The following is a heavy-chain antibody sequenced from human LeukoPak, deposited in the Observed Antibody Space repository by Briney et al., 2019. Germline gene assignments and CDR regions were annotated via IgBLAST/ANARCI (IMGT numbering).Heavy chain of an antibody. J-gene: IGHJ4*02. CDR3: AKDGKSKGQWLDGSDY. Sequence: GGSLRLSCAASGFTFSSYAMSWVRQAPGKGLEWVSAISGSGGSTYYADSVKGRFTISRDNSKNTLYLQMNSLRAEDTAVYYCAKDGKSKGQWLDGSDYWGQGTLVTVSS. V-gene: IGHV3-23*01. CDR1: GFTFSSYA. CDR2: ISGSGGST. D-gene: IGHD6-19*01.